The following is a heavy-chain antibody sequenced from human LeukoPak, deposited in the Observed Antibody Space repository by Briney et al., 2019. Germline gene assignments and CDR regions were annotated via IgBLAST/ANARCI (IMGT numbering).Heavy chain of an antibody. Sequence: GGSLRLSCVASGLAFRNYAMTWVRKAPGKGLEWVSVIRGSGGDIRYADSVKGRFTISRDNSVNTLYLQMNSLRAEDTAVYYCGKDPNGDYIGAFDFWGQGTMVTVSS. V-gene: IGHV3-23*01. J-gene: IGHJ3*01. CDR2: IRGSGGDI. CDR1: GLAFRNYA. CDR3: GKDPNGDYIGAFDF. D-gene: IGHD4-17*01.